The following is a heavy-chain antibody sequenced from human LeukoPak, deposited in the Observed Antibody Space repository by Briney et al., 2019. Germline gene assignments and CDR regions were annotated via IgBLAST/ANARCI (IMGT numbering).Heavy chain of an antibody. J-gene: IGHJ6*02. CDR3: ARGSGTHYYHYSTDV. D-gene: IGHD3-10*01. Sequence: GGSLRLSCAASGFTFDNYALHWVRQAPGKGLEYVSGISSTGGSTTFANTVKDRFTISRDNSKNTLYLQMGSLRAEDMAVYYCARGSGTHYYHYSTDVWGQGTTVTVSS. V-gene: IGHV3-64*01. CDR2: ISSTGGST. CDR1: GFTFDNYA.